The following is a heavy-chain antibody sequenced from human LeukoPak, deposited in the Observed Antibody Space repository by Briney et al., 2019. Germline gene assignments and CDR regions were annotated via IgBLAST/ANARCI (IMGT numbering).Heavy chain of an antibody. V-gene: IGHV4-34*01. CDR2: INHSGST. J-gene: IGHJ4*02. CDR3: ARVGDGDGVFDY. Sequence: SETLSLTCAVYGGSFSGYYWSWIRQPPGKGLEWIGEINHSGSTNYNPSLKSRVTISVDKSKNQFSLKLSSVTAADTAVYYCARVGDGDGVFDYWGQGTLVTVSS. D-gene: IGHD4-17*01. CDR1: GGSFSGYY.